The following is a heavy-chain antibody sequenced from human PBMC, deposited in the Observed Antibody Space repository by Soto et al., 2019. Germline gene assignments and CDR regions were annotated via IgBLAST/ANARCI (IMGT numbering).Heavy chain of an antibody. CDR2: IYYSGST. J-gene: IGHJ6*03. CDR3: GSHLAGVYYYYYYYMDV. Sequence: PSETLSLTCTVSGGSISSSSYYWGWIRQPPGKGLEWIGSIYYSGSTYYNPSLKSRVTISVDTSKNQFSLELSSVTAADTAVYYCGSHLAGVYYYYYYYMDVWGKGTTVTVSS. V-gene: IGHV4-39*01. CDR1: GGSISSSSYY. D-gene: IGHD6-13*01.